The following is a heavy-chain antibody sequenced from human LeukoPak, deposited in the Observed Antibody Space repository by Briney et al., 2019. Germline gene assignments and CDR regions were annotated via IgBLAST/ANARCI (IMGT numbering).Heavy chain of an antibody. V-gene: IGHV4-39*01. Sequence: SETLSLTCTVTGVSISSSSYYWGWIRQPPGKGLEWIGSIYYSGSTYYNPSLKSRVTISVDTSKSQFSLKLRSVTAADTAVYYCALLWFGESNWFDPWGQGTLVTVSS. CDR2: IYYSGST. CDR1: GVSISSSSYY. CDR3: ALLWFGESNWFDP. D-gene: IGHD3-10*01. J-gene: IGHJ5*02.